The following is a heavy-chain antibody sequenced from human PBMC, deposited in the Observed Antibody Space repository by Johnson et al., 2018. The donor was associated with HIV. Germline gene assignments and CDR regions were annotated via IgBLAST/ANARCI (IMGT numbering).Heavy chain of an antibody. CDR2: IKSKSDGGTT. CDR3: ARGPHHSSGTTLRGAFDI. V-gene: IGHV3-15*01. J-gene: IGHJ3*02. Sequence: VTLVESGGGLVKPGGSLRLSCAASGFTFNNAWMSWVRQAPGKGLEWVGRIKSKSDGGTTDYAAPVKGRFTMSRDDSKSTLYLQMNSLKTEDTAVYYCARGPHHSSGTTLRGAFDIWGQGTMVTVSS. D-gene: IGHD1-7*01. CDR1: GFTFNNAW.